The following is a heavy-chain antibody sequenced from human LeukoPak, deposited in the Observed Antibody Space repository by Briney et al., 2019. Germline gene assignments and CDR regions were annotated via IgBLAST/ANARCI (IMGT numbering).Heavy chain of an antibody. V-gene: IGHV3-21*01. Sequence: GGSLRLSCEASGFTFSSYSMKWVRQAPGKGLKWVSCISSTSSYKYYADSVKGRFTISRDNAKNSLYLQLNSLRAEDTALYYCVRPRSPGSNDGGYWGQGTLVTVSS. J-gene: IGHJ4*02. CDR1: GFTFSSYS. D-gene: IGHD1-1*01. CDR3: VRPRSPGSNDGGY. CDR2: ISSTSSYK.